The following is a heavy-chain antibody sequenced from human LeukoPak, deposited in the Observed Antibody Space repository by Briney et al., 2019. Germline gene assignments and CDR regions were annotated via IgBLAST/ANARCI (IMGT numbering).Heavy chain of an antibody. CDR3: ARGRGTSLIGWFDS. D-gene: IGHD3-16*01. J-gene: IGHJ5*01. V-gene: IGHV3-33*01. CDR1: AVTLTVYG. CDR2: IWQDRPLK. Sequence: GKSLRLSCAASAVTLTVYGMHWVRQAPDKGLEWVAAIWQDRPLKYNAASVKARFIISRDNLNITLYLQMHNLRAGDAAVYYCARGRGTSLIGWFDSWGQGTLVTVSS.